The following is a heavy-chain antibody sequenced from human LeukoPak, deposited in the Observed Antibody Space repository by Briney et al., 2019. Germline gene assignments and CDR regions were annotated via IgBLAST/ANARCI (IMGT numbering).Heavy chain of an antibody. Sequence: SVKVSCKASGGTFSSYAISWVRQAPGQGLEWMGRIIPIFGTANYARKFQGRVTITTDESTSAAYMELSSLRSEDTAVYYCADCSSTSCYYYYYMDVWGKGTTVTVSS. CDR3: ADCSSTSCYYYYYMDV. J-gene: IGHJ6*03. D-gene: IGHD2-2*01. CDR2: IIPIFGTA. V-gene: IGHV1-69*05. CDR1: GGTFSSYA.